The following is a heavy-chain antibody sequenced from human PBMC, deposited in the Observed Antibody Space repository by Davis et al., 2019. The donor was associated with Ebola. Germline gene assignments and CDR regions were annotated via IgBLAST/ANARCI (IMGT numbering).Heavy chain of an antibody. D-gene: IGHD6-19*01. CDR3: ARGKTVAGTRGLSWFDP. CDR2: INAGNGDT. Sequence: ASSLVICYASSYIFTSYAMHCLRHAPPQRLEWLGWINAGNGDTKYSQKFRDSVNITRDTSASTAYMELTSLRSEDTAVFFCARGKTVAGTRGLSWFDPWGQGTLVTVSS. J-gene: IGHJ5*02. V-gene: IGHV1-3*01. CDR1: SYIFTSYA.